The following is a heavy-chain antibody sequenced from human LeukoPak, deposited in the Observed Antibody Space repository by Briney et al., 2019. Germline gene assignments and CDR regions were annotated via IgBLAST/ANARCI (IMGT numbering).Heavy chain of an antibody. CDR2: ISYDGSNK. D-gene: IGHD2-2*01. Sequence: GGSLRLSCAASGFTFSSYAMHWVRQAPGKGLEWVAVISYDGSNKYYADSVKGRFTISRDNSKNTMNLQMNSLRAEDTAVYYCARGGVYCSSTSCYEKVDYWGQGTLVTVSS. J-gene: IGHJ4*02. V-gene: IGHV3-30-3*01. CDR1: GFTFSSYA. CDR3: ARGGVYCSSTSCYEKVDY.